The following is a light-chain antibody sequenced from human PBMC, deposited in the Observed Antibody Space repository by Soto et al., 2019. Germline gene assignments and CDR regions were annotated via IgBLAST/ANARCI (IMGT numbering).Light chain of an antibody. V-gene: IGKV3-11*01. Sequence: VLTQSPATLSLSPGESATLSCRASQNVGNNLAWYQQKSGQAPRLLIYAASDRATGVPARFSGGMSGTDFTLTISSLEPEDFATYFCQQRSRWPRGTFGRGP. CDR2: AAS. CDR1: QNVGNN. CDR3: QQRSRWPRGT. J-gene: IGKJ2*02.